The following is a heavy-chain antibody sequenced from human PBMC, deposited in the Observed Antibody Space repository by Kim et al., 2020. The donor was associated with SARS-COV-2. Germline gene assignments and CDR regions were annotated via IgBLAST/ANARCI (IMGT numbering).Heavy chain of an antibody. D-gene: IGHD1-1*01. V-gene: IGHV5-51*01. Sequence: YSPSFQGQVTISADKSISTAYLQWSSLKASDTAMYYCARHNVAWKSAFDIWGQGTMVTVSS. J-gene: IGHJ3*02. CDR3: ARHNVAWKSAFDI.